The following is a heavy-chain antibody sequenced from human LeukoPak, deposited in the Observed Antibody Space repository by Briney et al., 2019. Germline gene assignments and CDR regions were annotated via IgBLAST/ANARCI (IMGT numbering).Heavy chain of an antibody. V-gene: IGHV3-7*01. CDR1: GITFSNYW. CDR2: IKEDGSEK. J-gene: IGHJ4*02. D-gene: IGHD3-9*01. CDR3: AKDIGLRYYDWGFDY. Sequence: PGGSLGLSCAASGITFSNYWMSWVRQAPGKGLEWVANIKEDGSEKYYADSVKGRFTISRDNSKNTLYMQMNSLRAEDTAVYYCAKDIGLRYYDWGFDYWGQGTLVTVSS.